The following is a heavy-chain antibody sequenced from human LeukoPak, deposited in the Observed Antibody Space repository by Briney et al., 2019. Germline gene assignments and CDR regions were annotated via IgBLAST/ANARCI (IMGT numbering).Heavy chain of an antibody. V-gene: IGHV4-34*01. CDR2: INRSGST. D-gene: IGHD2-2*01. CDR3: ARGRGYCSSTSCYLVGFDY. CDR1: GGSFSGYY. Sequence: SETLSLTCAVYGGSFSGYYWSWIRQPLGKGLEWIGEINRSGSTNYNPSLKSRVTISVDTSKNQFSLKLSSVTAADTAVYYCARGRGYCSSTSCYLVGFDYWGQGTLVTVSS. J-gene: IGHJ4*02.